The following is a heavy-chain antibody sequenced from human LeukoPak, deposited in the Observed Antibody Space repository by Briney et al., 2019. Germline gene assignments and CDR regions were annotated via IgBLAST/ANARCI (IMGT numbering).Heavy chain of an antibody. V-gene: IGHV3-11*01. Sequence: KPGGSLTLSCAASGFTLSDYYMSWIRQAPGKGLEWVSYISSSGSTIYYADSVKGRFTISRDNAKNSLYLQMNSLRAEDTAVYYCARDSLTGTTDYWGQGTLVTVSS. CDR2: ISSSGSTI. CDR3: ARDSLTGTTDY. CDR1: GFTLSDYY. D-gene: IGHD1-7*01. J-gene: IGHJ4*02.